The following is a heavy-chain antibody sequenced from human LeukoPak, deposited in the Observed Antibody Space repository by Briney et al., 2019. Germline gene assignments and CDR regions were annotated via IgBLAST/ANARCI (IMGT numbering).Heavy chain of an antibody. D-gene: IGHD1-26*01. CDR2: IYYSGST. Sequence: PSETLSLTCTVSGGSISSYYWSWIRQPPGKGLEWIGYIYYSGSTNYNPSLKSRVTISVDTSKNQFSLKLSSVTAADTAVYYCGGLGGGGYGSLHDYWGQGTLVTVSS. CDR3: GGLGGGGYGSLHDY. V-gene: IGHV4-59*01. J-gene: IGHJ4*02. CDR1: GGSISSYY.